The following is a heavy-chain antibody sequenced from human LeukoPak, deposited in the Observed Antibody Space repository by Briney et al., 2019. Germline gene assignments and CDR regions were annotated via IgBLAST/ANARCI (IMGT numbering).Heavy chain of an antibody. CDR1: GFTVSSNY. J-gene: IGHJ4*02. CDR3: SSIRTYYYDSSGYFTTPAFDY. Sequence: GGSLRLSCAASGFTVSSNYMSWVRQAPGKGLEWVSVIYSGGSTYYAESVKGRFTIFRDNSKNTLYLQMNSLRAEDTAVYYCSSIRTYYYDSSGYFTTPAFDYWGQGTLVTVSS. V-gene: IGHV3-53*01. CDR2: IYSGGST. D-gene: IGHD3-22*01.